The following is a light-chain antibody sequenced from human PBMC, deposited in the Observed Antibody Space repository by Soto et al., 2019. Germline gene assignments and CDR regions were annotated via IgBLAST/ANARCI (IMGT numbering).Light chain of an antibody. Sequence: EIVMTQSPATLSVSPGERATLSCRASQSVSTNLAWYQQKPGQAPSLLIYGASTRATGGPAGFSGSGSGTEVNLKISSRQSEDFAVYNSQHYNDWPHTFGKGTKLEIK. CDR2: GAS. CDR1: QSVSTN. CDR3: QHYNDWPHT. J-gene: IGKJ2*01. V-gene: IGKV3-15*01.